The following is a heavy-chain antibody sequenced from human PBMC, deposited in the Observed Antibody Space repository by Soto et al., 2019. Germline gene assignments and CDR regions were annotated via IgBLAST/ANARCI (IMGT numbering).Heavy chain of an antibody. CDR3: ARDLGIAARNYYYYGMDV. CDR1: GFTFSSYS. Sequence: GGSLRLSCAASGFTFSSYSMNWVRQAPGKGLEWVSSISSSSSYIYYADSVKGRFTISRDNAKNSLYLQMNSLRAEDTAVYYCARDLGIAARNYYYYGMDVWGQGTTVTVSS. J-gene: IGHJ6*02. CDR2: ISSSSSYI. D-gene: IGHD6-6*01. V-gene: IGHV3-21*01.